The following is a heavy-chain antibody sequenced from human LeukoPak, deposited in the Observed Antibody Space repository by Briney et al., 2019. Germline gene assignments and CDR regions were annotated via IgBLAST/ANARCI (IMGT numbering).Heavy chain of an antibody. CDR3: TTNTYYYDRSGFDY. CDR1: GFTFSNAW. J-gene: IGHJ4*02. CDR2: IKSKTDGGTT. Sequence: GGSLRLSCAASGFTFSNAWMSWVRQAPGKGLEWVGRIKSKTDGGTTDYAAPVKGRFTISRDDSKNTLYLQMNSLKTEDTAVYYCTTNTYYYDRSGFDYWGQGTLVTVSS. V-gene: IGHV3-15*01. D-gene: IGHD3-22*01.